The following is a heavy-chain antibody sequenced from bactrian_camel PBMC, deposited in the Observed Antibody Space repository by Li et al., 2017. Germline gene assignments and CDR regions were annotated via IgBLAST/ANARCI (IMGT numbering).Heavy chain of an antibody. D-gene: IGHD1*01. CDR3: ATLGDSWAELAY. V-gene: IGHV3S6*01. CDR1: GFIFSSYW. J-gene: IGHJ4*01. CDR2: IYSDDGSDT. Sequence: HVQLVESGGGLVQPGGSLKLSCAASGFIFSSYWMYWVRQAPGKGLEWVSTIYSDDGSDTYYADCVKGRFTISRDSARSTLHLQMNSLKIEDTAVYYCATLGDSWAELAYWGQGTQVTVS.